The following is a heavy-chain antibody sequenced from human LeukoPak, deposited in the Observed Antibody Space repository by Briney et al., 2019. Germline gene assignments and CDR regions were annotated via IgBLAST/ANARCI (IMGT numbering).Heavy chain of an antibody. V-gene: IGHV3-30*02. CDR2: MWYDGTNK. CDR1: GFTFSSYG. Sequence: GGSLRLSCAASGFTFSSYGMHWVRQAPGKGLEWVAVMWYDGTNKYYADSVKGRFTISRDNSKNTLYLQMNSLRAEDTAVYYCAKKGLASYYYYYMDVWGKGTTVTVSS. CDR3: AKKGLASYYYYYMDV. D-gene: IGHD6-19*01. J-gene: IGHJ6*03.